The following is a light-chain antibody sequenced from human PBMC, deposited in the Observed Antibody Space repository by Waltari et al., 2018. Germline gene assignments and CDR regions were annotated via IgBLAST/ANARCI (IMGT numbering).Light chain of an antibody. Sequence: QSLLTQPPSASGAPGHRVTIPCSGTSSNIGTNAVSWYQQLPGAAPKLLIYSYEQRPSGVPDRFSGSRSGTSASLAISWLQSEDEADYYCASWDGRLNGWLFGGGTRLTVL. J-gene: IGLJ3*02. CDR1: SSNIGTNA. CDR3: ASWDGRLNGWL. V-gene: IGLV1-44*01. CDR2: SYE.